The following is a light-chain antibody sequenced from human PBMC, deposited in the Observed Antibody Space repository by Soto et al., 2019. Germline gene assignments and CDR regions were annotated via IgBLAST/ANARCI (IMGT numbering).Light chain of an antibody. Sequence: QSLLTNPASVSGSPGQSITISCTGTSSDVGGYNYVSWSQQHPGKAPQLMIYEVSNRPSGVSNRFSGSKSGNTASLTISGLQAEDEADYYCSSYTSSSTYVFGTGTKVTVL. V-gene: IGLV2-14*01. CDR3: SSYTSSSTYV. CDR1: SSDVGGYNY. CDR2: EVS. J-gene: IGLJ1*01.